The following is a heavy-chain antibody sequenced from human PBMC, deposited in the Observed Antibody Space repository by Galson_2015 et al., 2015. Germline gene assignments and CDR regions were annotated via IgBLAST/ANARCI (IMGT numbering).Heavy chain of an antibody. D-gene: IGHD6-19*01. CDR3: ARVQTASSGWRYYFDY. V-gene: IGHV1-3*01. Sequence: SVKVSCKASGYTFTSYAMHWVRQAPGQRLEWMGWINAGNGNTKYSQKFQGRVTITRDTSASTAYMELSSLRSEDTAVYYCARVQTASSGWRYYFDYWGQGTLVTVSS. J-gene: IGHJ4*02. CDR1: GYTFTSYA. CDR2: INAGNGNT.